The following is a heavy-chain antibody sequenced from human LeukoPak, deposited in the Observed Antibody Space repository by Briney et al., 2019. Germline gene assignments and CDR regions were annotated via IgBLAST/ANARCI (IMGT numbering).Heavy chain of an antibody. J-gene: IGHJ6*03. D-gene: IGHD2-15*01. V-gene: IGHV1-69*05. Sequence: SVKVSCKASGGTFSSYAISWVRQAPGQGLEWMEGIIPIFGTANYAQKFQGRVTITTDESTSTAYMELSSLRSEDTAVYYCASRYCSGGSCQGDYYYYYMDVWGKGTTVTVSS. CDR3: ASRYCSGGSCQGDYYYYYMDV. CDR2: IIPIFGTA. CDR1: GGTFSSYA.